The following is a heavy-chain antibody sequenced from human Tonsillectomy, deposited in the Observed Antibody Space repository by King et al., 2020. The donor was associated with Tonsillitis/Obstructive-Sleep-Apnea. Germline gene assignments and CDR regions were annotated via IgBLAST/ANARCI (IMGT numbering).Heavy chain of an antibody. D-gene: IGHD2-2*01. J-gene: IGHJ4*02. CDR2: ISWNSGLI. Sequence: VQLVESGGGLVQPGRSLRLSCAASGFTFDDYAMHWVRQAPGKGLEWVSGISWNSGLIAYADSVKGRFTISRDKAKNSLFLQMNSLRAGDTACYYFAKAPRTYCSTSGCSFDCWGQGTLVTVSS. V-gene: IGHV3-9*01. CDR3: AKAPRTYCSTSGCSFDC. CDR1: GFTFDDYA.